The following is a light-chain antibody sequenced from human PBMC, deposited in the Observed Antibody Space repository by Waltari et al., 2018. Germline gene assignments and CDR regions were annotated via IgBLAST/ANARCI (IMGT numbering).Light chain of an antibody. CDR2: AAT. J-gene: IGKJ4*02. Sequence: DIQMTQSPSSLSASVGDTVTITCRASQGISSYLNWFQQKPGKAPKLLIYAATTLQSGVPSRFSGSGSGTEFTLTISSLQPEDFAAYYCLQHNSYPHTFGGGTKVEIK. CDR1: QGISSY. CDR3: LQHNSYPHT. V-gene: IGKV1-17*01.